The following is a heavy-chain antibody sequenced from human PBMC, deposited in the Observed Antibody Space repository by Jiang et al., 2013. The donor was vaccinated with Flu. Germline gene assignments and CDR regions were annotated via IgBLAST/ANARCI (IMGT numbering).Heavy chain of an antibody. Sequence: ETLSLTCTVSGGSISSYYWSWIRQPPGKGLEWIGYIYYSGSTNYNPSLKSRVTISIDTSKNQFSLKLSSVTAADTAVYYCARHTSCCYPDYWGQGTLVTVSS. CDR3: ARHTSCCYPDY. CDR1: GGSISSYY. D-gene: IGHD2-2*01. CDR2: IYYSGST. J-gene: IGHJ4*02. V-gene: IGHV4-59*08.